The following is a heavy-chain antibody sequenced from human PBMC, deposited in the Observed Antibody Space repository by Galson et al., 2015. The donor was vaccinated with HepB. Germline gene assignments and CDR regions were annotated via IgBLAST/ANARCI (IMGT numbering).Heavy chain of an antibody. D-gene: IGHD2-2*01. CDR3: ARQSTRYCSSTSCYPYNWFDP. J-gene: IGHJ5*02. CDR1: GYSFPSYW. CDR2: IYPGDSDT. V-gene: IGHV5-51*01. Sequence: QSGAEVKKPGESLKISCKGSGYSFPSYWIGWVRQMPGKGLEWMGIIYPGDSDTRYSPSFQGQVTISADKSISTAYLQWSSLKASDTAMYYCARQSTRYCSSTSCYPYNWFDPWGQGTLVTVSS.